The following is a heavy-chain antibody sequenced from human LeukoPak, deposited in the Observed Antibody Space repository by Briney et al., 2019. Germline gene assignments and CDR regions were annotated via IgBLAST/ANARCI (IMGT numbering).Heavy chain of an antibody. CDR3: ARDLTVTDYYYYGMDV. CDR1: GFTFSSYA. D-gene: IGHD4-11*01. V-gene: IGHV3-30-3*01. CDR2: ISYDGSNK. J-gene: IGHJ6*02. Sequence: GGSLRLSCAASGFTFSSYAMHWVRQAPGKGLEWVAVISYDGSNKYYADAVKGRFTISRDNSKNTLYLQMNSLRTEDTAVYYCARDLTVTDYYYYGMDVWGQGTTVTVSS.